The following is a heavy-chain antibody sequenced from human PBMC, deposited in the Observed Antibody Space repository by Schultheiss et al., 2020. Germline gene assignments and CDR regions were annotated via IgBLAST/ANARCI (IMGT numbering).Heavy chain of an antibody. CDR3: ARGQAYSSSWYFYYYYYGMDV. Sequence: SVKVSCKASGGTFSSYAISWVRQAPGQGLEWMGGIIPIFGTANYAQKFQGRVTITADESTSTAYMELSSLRSEDTAVYYCARGQAYSSSWYFYYYYYGMDVWGQGTTVNVYS. D-gene: IGHD6-13*01. CDR2: IIPIFGTA. J-gene: IGHJ6*02. CDR1: GGTFSSYA. V-gene: IGHV1-69*13.